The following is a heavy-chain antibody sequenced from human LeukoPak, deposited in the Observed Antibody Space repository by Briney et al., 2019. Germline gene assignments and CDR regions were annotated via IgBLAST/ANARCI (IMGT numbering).Heavy chain of an antibody. V-gene: IGHV1-46*01. CDR3: ARAPHKSMVVTAVPFDY. CDR1: GYTFTSYY. D-gene: IGHD2-21*02. CDR2: INPSGGST. J-gene: IGHJ4*02. Sequence: GASVKVSCKASGYTFTSYYMHWVRQAPGQGLEWMGIINPSGGSTSYAQKFQGRVTMTRDMSTSTAYMELRSLRSDDTAVYYCARAPHKSMVVTAVPFDYWGQGTLVTVSS.